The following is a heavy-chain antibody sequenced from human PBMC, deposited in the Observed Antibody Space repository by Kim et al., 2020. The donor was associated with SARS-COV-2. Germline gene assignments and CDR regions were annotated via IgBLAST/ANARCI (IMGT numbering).Heavy chain of an antibody. CDR2: IYYSGST. V-gene: IGHV4-59*13. Sequence: SETLSLTCTVSGGSISSYYWSWIRQPPGKGLECIGYIYYSGSTNYNPSLKSRVTISVDTSKNQFSLKLSSVTAADTAVYYCARRQWDGWFDPWGQGTLVTVSS. J-gene: IGHJ5*02. CDR3: ARRQWDGWFDP. D-gene: IGHD1-26*01. CDR1: GGSISSYY.